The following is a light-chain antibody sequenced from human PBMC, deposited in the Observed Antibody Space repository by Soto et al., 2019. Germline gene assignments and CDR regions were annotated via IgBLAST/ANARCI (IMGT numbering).Light chain of an antibody. CDR3: QQLNSYPLT. J-gene: IGKJ4*01. V-gene: IGKV1-9*01. CDR1: QGISSY. Sequence: DIQLTQSPSFLSASVGDRVTITCRASQGISSYLAWYQQKPGKAPKLLIYAASTLQSGVPSRFSGSGSGTVFTLTISSLHPEDFATYYCQQLNSYPLTFGRGTKVEIK. CDR2: AAS.